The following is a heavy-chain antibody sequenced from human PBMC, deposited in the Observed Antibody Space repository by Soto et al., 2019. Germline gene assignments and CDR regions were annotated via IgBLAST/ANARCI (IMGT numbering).Heavy chain of an antibody. CDR1: GFTFNIYV. CDR3: ATEDVSSGRAGTFKN. Sequence: QVHLVESGGGVVQPGGSLRLSCAASGFTFNIYVMHWVRQAPGKGLEWVAGISHDGRAQHYRDSVEGRFTISRDNSKRTLYVQMSSLRPEDTAVYYCATEDVSSGRAGTFKNWGRGTLVTV. D-gene: IGHD6-19*01. V-gene: IGHV3-30*03. CDR2: ISHDGRAQ. J-gene: IGHJ1*01.